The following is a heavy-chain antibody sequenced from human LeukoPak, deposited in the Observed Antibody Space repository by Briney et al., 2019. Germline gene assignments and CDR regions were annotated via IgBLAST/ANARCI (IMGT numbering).Heavy chain of an antibody. CDR1: GYSISSGYY. J-gene: IGHJ3*02. V-gene: IGHV4-4*07. Sequence: PSETLSLTCAVSGYSISSGYYWGWIRQPAGKGLEWIGRIYTSGSTNYNPSLKSRVTMSVDTSKNQFSLKLSSVTAADTAVYYCARDLGYEAFDIWGQGTMVTVSS. D-gene: IGHD6-13*01. CDR3: ARDLGYEAFDI. CDR2: IYTSGST.